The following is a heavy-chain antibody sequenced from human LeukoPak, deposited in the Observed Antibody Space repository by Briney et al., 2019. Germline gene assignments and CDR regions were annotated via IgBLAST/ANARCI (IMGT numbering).Heavy chain of an antibody. Sequence: ASVKVSCKASGYTFTGYYMHWVRQAPGQGLEWMGWINPNSGGTNYAQKFQGRVTVTRDTSISTAYMELSRLRSDDTAVYYCARDAVAGTGNWFDPWGQGTLVTVSS. D-gene: IGHD6-19*01. CDR1: GYTFTGYY. V-gene: IGHV1-2*02. J-gene: IGHJ5*02. CDR3: ARDAVAGTGNWFDP. CDR2: INPNSGGT.